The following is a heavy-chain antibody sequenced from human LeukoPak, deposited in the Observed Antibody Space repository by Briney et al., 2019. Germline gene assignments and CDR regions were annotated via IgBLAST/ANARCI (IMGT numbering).Heavy chain of an antibody. V-gene: IGHV1-8*03. CDR3: ATGYGAGRGYSGYKLDY. CDR1: GYTFTSYG. Sequence: GASVKVSCKASGYTFTSYGINWVRQATGQGLEWMGWMNPNSGNTGYAQKFQGRVTITRNTSISTAYMELSSLRSEDTAVYYCATGYGAGRGYSGYKLDYWGQGTLVTVSS. D-gene: IGHD5-12*01. CDR2: MNPNSGNT. J-gene: IGHJ4*02.